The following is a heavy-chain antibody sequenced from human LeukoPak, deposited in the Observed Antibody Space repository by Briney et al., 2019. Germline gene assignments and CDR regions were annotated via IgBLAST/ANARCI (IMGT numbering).Heavy chain of an antibody. D-gene: IGHD3-10*01. V-gene: IGHV3-21*01. CDR2: ITQSSDYI. CDR3: ARDLNFYGSGRGVDY. Sequence: GGSLRLSCAASGFTFSSYSMNWVRQAPGKGLEGVSSITQSSDYIYYADSVKGRFIISRDNAKNSLYLQMNSLRAEDTAMYYCARDLNFYGSGRGVDYWSQGTLVTVSS. J-gene: IGHJ4*02. CDR1: GFTFSSYS.